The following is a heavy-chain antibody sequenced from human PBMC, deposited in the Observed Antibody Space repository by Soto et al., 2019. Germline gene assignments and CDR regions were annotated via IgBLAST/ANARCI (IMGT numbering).Heavy chain of an antibody. D-gene: IGHD4-17*01. Sequence: SETLSLTCTVSGGSISSSSYYWGWIRQPPGKGLEWIGSIYYSGSTYYNPSLKSRVTISVDTSKNQFSLKLSSVTAADTAVYYCARREVYGDYGYWGQGTLVTVSS. V-gene: IGHV4-39*01. CDR1: GGSISSSSYY. CDR2: IYYSGST. J-gene: IGHJ4*02. CDR3: ARREVYGDYGY.